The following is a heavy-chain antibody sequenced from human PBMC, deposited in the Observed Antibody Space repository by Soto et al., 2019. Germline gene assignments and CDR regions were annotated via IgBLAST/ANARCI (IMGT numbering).Heavy chain of an antibody. D-gene: IGHD2-15*01. CDR3: ARRDRYCSGGSCPNRGWFRY. J-gene: IGHJ4*02. V-gene: IGHV4-34*01. Sequence: QVQLQQWGAGLLKPSETLSLTCAVYGGSFSGYYWSWSRQPPGKGLEWIGEINHSGSTNYNPSLKCRVTISVDTSKNQFSLKLSSVTAADTAVYYCARRDRYCSGGSCPNRGWFRYWGQGTLVTVSS. CDR1: GGSFSGYY. CDR2: INHSGST.